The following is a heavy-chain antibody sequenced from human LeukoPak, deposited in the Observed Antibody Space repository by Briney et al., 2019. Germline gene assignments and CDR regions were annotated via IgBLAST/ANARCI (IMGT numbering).Heavy chain of an antibody. V-gene: IGHV3-33*01. CDR2: IWYDGSNK. Sequence: GGSLRLSCAASGFTFSSYGMPWVRQAPGKGLEWVAVIWYDGSNKYYADSVKGRFTISRDNSKNTLYLQMNSLRAEDTTVYYCARDLVVGATSPDAFDIWGQGTMVTVSS. J-gene: IGHJ3*02. D-gene: IGHD1-26*01. CDR1: GFTFSSYG. CDR3: ARDLVVGATSPDAFDI.